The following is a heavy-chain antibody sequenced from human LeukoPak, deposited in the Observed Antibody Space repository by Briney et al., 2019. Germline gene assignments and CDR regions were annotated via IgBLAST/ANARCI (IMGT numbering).Heavy chain of an antibody. CDR2: ISYDGSNK. Sequence: GGSLRLSCAASGFTFSSYAMHWVPQAPGKGLEWVAVISYDGSNKYYPESVKGRFTISRDNSKNTLYLQMNSLRAEDTAVYYCARGITGTVFDYWGQGTLVTVSS. V-gene: IGHV3-30-3*01. CDR1: GFTFSSYA. J-gene: IGHJ4*02. CDR3: ARGITGTVFDY. D-gene: IGHD1-7*01.